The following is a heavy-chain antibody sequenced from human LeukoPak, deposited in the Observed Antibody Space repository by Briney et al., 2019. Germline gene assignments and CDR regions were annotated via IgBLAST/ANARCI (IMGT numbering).Heavy chain of an antibody. D-gene: IGHD2-21*01. CDR1: GFTVSSNY. V-gene: IGHV3-53*01. CDR2: IYSSGDT. Sequence: GGSLRLSCAASGFTVSSNYMSWVRQAPAKGLQWVSVIYSSGDTKYASSVQGRFIISRDNSTNTLYLQMNSLGAEDTAVYYCARVGGAGSDYYYYTDVWGKGTTVTVSS. CDR3: ARVGGAGSDYYYYTDV. J-gene: IGHJ6*03.